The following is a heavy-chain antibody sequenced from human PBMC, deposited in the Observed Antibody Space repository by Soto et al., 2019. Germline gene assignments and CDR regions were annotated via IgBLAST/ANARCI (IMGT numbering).Heavy chain of an antibody. CDR3: ARTPVILMIVAPYYFDY. J-gene: IGHJ4*02. D-gene: IGHD2-8*01. CDR2: VSGSGGGT. V-gene: IGHV3-23*01. Sequence: GGSLRLSCAASGFTFNTYGMTWVRQAPGKGLEWVSTVSGSGGGTYYADSVKGRFTISRVNSKNTLYLQMNSLRAEDTAVYYCARTPVILMIVAPYYFDYWGQGTLVTVSS. CDR1: GFTFNTYG.